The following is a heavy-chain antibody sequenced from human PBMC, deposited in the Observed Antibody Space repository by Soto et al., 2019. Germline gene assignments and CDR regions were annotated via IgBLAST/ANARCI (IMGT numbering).Heavy chain of an antibody. J-gene: IGHJ4*02. V-gene: IGHV3-33*01. CDR3: ARDLDIFYYDSSGHAPSDY. Sequence: AGGSLRLSCAASGLTFSSYGMHWVRQAPGKGLEWVAVIWYDGSNKYYADSVKGRFTISRDNSKNTLYLQMNSLRAEDTAVYYCARDLDIFYYDSSGHAPSDYWGQGTLVTVPS. CDR2: IWYDGSNK. CDR1: GLTFSSYG. D-gene: IGHD3-22*01.